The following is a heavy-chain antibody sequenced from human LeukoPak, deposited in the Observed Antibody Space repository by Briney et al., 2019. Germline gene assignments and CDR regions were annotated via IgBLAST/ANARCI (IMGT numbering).Heavy chain of an antibody. CDR3: ARASRPYYDFWSGYYGYYGMDV. CDR1: GGSISSGDYY. V-gene: IGHV4-30-4*01. J-gene: IGHJ6*02. D-gene: IGHD3-3*01. CDR2: IYYSGST. Sequence: SQTLSLTCTVSGGSISSGDYYWSWIRQPAGKGLEWIVYIYYSGSTYYNPSLKSRVTISVDTSKNQFSLKLSSVTAADTAVYYCARASRPYYDFWSGYYGYYGMDVWGQGTTVTVSS.